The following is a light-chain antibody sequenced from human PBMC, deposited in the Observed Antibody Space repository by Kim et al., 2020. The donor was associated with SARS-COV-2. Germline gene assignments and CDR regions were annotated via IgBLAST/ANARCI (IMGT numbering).Light chain of an antibody. CDR3: QQRSNWTPT. Sequence: LSQAESAHLDCRARQSVSIYLAWYPQKPGQAPRLLIYDASKRATVIPARFSGSGSGISFTLTISSLEPDDFAVYYCQQRSNWTPTLGGGTKVDIK. V-gene: IGKV3-11*01. CDR2: DAS. J-gene: IGKJ4*01. CDR1: QSVSIY.